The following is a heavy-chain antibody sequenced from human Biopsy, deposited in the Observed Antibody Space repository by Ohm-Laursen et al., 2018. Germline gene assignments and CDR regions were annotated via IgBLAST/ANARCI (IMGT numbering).Heavy chain of an antibody. J-gene: IGHJ4*02. CDR1: GFSVSSYD. CDR3: AREGELVADEYFDY. CDR2: ISETSSHI. V-gene: IGHV3-21*01. D-gene: IGHD6-13*01. Sequence: SLRLSCSAAGFSVSSYDMNWVRQAPGKGLGWVSYISETSSHIYDADSVRGRFTVARDIAKNSLYLQMDRLRAEDTAVYYCAREGELVADEYFDYWGQGILVTVSS.